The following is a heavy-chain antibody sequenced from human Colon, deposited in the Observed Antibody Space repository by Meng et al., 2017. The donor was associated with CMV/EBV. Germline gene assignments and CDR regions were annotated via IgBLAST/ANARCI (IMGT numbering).Heavy chain of an antibody. CDR2: VSYSGNT. Sequence: SETLSLTCTVSGGSINTYYWSWIRQPPGKGLEWIGYVSYSGNTNYNPSLESRVTISVDTSKKQFSLNLSSVTAADTAVYYCARAAEPPFAVLPAAIPTYYGLDVWGPGTKVTVSS. CDR3: ARAAEPPFAVLPAAIPTYYGLDV. V-gene: IGHV4-59*01. J-gene: IGHJ6*02. D-gene: IGHD2-2*02. CDR1: GGSINTYY.